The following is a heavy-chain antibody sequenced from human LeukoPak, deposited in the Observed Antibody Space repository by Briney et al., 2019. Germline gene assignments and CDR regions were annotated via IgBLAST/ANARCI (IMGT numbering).Heavy chain of an antibody. D-gene: IGHD1-26*01. J-gene: IGHJ4*02. CDR2: ISYDESNK. CDR3: ARDPMEWELLLYFDY. V-gene: IGHV3-30*01. CDR1: GFTFSSYA. Sequence: GRSLRLSCAASGFTFSSYAMHWVRQAPGKGLEWVAVISYDESNKYYADSVKGRFTISRDNSKNTLYLQMNSLRAEDTAVYYCARDPMEWELLLYFDYWGQGTLVTVSS.